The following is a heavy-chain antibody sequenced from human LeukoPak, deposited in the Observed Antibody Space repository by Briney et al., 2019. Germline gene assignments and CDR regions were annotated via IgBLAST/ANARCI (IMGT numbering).Heavy chain of an antibody. CDR3: ARETRRLYYEDYYGMDV. Sequence: SVKVSCKASGGTFSSYAISWVRQAPGQGLEWMGGIIPIFGTANYAQKFQGRVTITTDESTSTAYMELSSLRSEDTAVYYCARETRRLYYEDYYGMDVWGQGTTVTVSS. CDR2: IIPIFGTA. D-gene: IGHD3-16*01. CDR1: GGTFSSYA. J-gene: IGHJ6*02. V-gene: IGHV1-69*05.